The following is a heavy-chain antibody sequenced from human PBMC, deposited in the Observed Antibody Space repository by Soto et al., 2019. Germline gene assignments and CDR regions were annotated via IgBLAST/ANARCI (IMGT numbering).Heavy chain of an antibody. D-gene: IGHD2-15*01. CDR1: GGSFSGYY. J-gene: IGHJ4*02. Sequence: SETLSLTCAVYGGSFSGYYWSWIRQPPGKGLEWIGEINHSGSTNYNPSLKSRVTISVDTSKNQFSLKLSSVTAADTAVYYCARVRVVWVTLFDYWGQGTLVTVSS. CDR2: INHSGST. CDR3: ARVRVVWVTLFDY. V-gene: IGHV4-34*01.